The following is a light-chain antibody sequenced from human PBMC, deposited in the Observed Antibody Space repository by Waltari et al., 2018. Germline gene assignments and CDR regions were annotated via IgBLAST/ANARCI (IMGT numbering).Light chain of an antibody. CDR2: DES. CDR3: QQYNNWPPLT. J-gene: IGKJ4*01. CDR1: QSISRH. V-gene: IGKV3D-15*01. Sequence: VMTQSPATLFVSPGEGATLSCRASQSISRHVAWYHQKSGQAHRLLIFDESARTTGIPARFSGSGSGTEFEGTVRSLQSEDVGVYYCQQYNNWPPLTFGGGTKVEIK.